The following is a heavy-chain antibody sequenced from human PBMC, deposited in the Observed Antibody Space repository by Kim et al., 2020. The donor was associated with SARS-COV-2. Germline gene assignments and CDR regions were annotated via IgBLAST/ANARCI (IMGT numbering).Heavy chain of an antibody. J-gene: IGHJ5*02. V-gene: IGHV3-9*01. CDR1: GFTFGDYA. CDR3: AKDISPSPPYSSGWYPEIGSWFDP. CDR2: ISWNSGSI. Sequence: GGSLRLSCAASGFTFGDYAMHWVRQAPGKGLEWVSGISWNSGSIGYADSVKGRFTISRDNAKNSLYLQMNSLRAEDTALYYCAKDISPSPPYSSGWYPEIGSWFDPWGQGTLVTVSS. D-gene: IGHD6-19*01.